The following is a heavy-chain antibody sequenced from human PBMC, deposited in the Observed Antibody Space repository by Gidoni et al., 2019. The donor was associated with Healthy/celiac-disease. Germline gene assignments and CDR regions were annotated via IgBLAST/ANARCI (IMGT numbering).Heavy chain of an antibody. Sequence: QVQLVQSGAEVKKPGSSVKVSCKASGGTFSSYAISWVRQAPGQGLEWMGGIIPIFGTANYAQKFQGRVTITADESTSTAYMELSSLRSEDTAVYYCARGTIFGVVIIHDYYYYGMDVWGQGTTVTVSS. V-gene: IGHV1-69*01. D-gene: IGHD3-3*01. CDR1: GGTFSSYA. CDR2: IIPIFGTA. CDR3: ARGTIFGVVIIHDYYYYGMDV. J-gene: IGHJ6*02.